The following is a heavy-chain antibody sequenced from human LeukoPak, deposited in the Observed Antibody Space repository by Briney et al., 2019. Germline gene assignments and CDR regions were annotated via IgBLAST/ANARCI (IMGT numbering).Heavy chain of an antibody. Sequence: GGSLRLSCAASGFTFSSYAMSWVRQAPGKGLEWVSAISGSGGSTYYADSVKGRFTISRDNSKNTLYLQMNSLRAEDTAVYYCAAGYDFWSGYPYYFDYWGQGILVTVSS. CDR3: AAGYDFWSGYPYYFDY. D-gene: IGHD3-3*01. V-gene: IGHV3-23*01. J-gene: IGHJ4*02. CDR2: ISGSGGST. CDR1: GFTFSSYA.